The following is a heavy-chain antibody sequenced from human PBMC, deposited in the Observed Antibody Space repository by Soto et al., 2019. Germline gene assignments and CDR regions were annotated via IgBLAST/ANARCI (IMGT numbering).Heavy chain of an antibody. CDR2: ITWDGGRT. V-gene: IGHV3-43*01. Sequence: GESLRLSCSASGFTSDDYSMQGGRQAPGKGLEWVSLITWDGGRTYYADSVKGRFTISRDNSKNSLYLQMNGLRTEDTALYYCTKDIIVYSVLIPRYKFYGMPFSGQGTT. D-gene: IGHD1-1*01. CDR1: GFTSDDYS. CDR3: TKDIIVYSVLIPRYKFYGMPF. J-gene: IGHJ6*01.